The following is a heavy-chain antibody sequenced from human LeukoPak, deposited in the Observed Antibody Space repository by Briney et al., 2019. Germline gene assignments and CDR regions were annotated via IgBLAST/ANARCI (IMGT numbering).Heavy chain of an antibody. Sequence: GGSLRLSCAVSGFSVSSNYMNWVRQAPGKGLEWVSVIYSDGSTYYVDSVKGRFTISRDNSKNTVYLQMNSLRAEDTAVYYCARGYCSSNRCPTPGAFDIWGQGTMVTVSS. D-gene: IGHD2-2*01. V-gene: IGHV3-66*01. CDR3: ARGYCSSNRCPTPGAFDI. CDR2: IYSDGST. J-gene: IGHJ3*02. CDR1: GFSVSSNY.